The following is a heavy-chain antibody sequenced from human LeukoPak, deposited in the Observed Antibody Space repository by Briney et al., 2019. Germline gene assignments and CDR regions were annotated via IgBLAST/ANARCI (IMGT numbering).Heavy chain of an antibody. D-gene: IGHD3-10*01. J-gene: IGHJ4*02. CDR1: GFTVSSNY. CDR3: ARGGPGVFAH. V-gene: IGHV3-53*01. CDR2: MYSGGST. Sequence: GGSLRLSCAASGFTVSSNYMTWVRQAPGKGLEWLSVMYSGGSTYYAASVEGRFTISRDNSKNTVYLQMNSLRAEDTAVYFCARGGPGVFAHWGQGTLVTVSS.